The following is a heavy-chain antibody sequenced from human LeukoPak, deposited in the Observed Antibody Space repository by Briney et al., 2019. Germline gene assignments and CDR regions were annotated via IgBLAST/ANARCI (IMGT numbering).Heavy chain of an antibody. V-gene: IGHV3-30*03. D-gene: IGHD2-2*02. CDR2: ISFDGSET. CDR1: GFSFSSYG. J-gene: IGHJ6*02. Sequence: GGSLRLSCAASGFSFSSYGIVWVRQAPGKGLEWLAVISFDGSETFYADPVEGRFSISRDYSRNAFLQMNSLRPDDTAVYYCARDRGYTLRGLAVWRRGTTVIVS. CDR3: ARDRGYTLRGLAV.